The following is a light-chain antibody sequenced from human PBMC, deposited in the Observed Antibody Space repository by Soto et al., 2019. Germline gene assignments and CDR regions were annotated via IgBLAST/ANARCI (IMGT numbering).Light chain of an antibody. J-gene: IGKJ4*01. CDR2: AAS. CDR1: QGISNY. Sequence: DIQMTQSPSSLSASVGDRVTITCRASQGISNYLAWYQQKPGKVPRLLIYAASTLQSGVPSRFSGSGSGTDFTLTISSLQPEDVATYYCQKYNSAPSLTFGGGTKVEIK. V-gene: IGKV1-27*01. CDR3: QKYNSAPSLT.